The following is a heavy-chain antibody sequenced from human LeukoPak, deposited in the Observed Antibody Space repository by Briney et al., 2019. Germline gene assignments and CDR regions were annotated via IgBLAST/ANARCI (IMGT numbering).Heavy chain of an antibody. J-gene: IGHJ4*02. D-gene: IGHD3-22*01. V-gene: IGHV3-66*01. CDR3: ARESNSGYYLSY. CDR1: GFTVSSNY. CDR2: IYNSGRT. Sequence: GGSLRLSCAASGFTVSSNYMSWVRQVPGKGLEWVSVIYNSGRTYYADSVKGRFTISRDNSKNTVYLQVNSLRAEDTAAYYCARESNSGYYLSYWGQGTLVTVSS.